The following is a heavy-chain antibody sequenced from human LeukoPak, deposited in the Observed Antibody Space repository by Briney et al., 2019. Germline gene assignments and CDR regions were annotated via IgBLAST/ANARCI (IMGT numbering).Heavy chain of an antibody. D-gene: IGHD4-17*01. CDR1: GFNFSSYW. CDR3: AREGDYGDYFDY. J-gene: IGHJ4*02. CDR2: MNQDGSEK. V-gene: IGHV3-7*01. Sequence: GGSLKLSCAASGFNFSSYWMSWVRQAPGLGLDWVANMNQDGSEKYYVDSVKRRFTISRDNAKNTLYLQMNSLRAEDTAVYYCAREGDYGDYFDYWGQGTLVIVSS.